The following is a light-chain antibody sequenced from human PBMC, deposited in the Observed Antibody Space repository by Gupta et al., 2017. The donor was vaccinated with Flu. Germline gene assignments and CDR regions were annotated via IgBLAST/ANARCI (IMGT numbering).Light chain of an antibody. CDR3: QQYEM. J-gene: IGKJ1*01. Sequence: EIVVTQXPGTLSLSPGERATLSCRASQSVSSHFLAWYQQKPGQAPRLLIYGGSKRATGIPDRFSGSGSGTDFTLSINRLEPEDSAIYYCQQYEMFGQGTKVEI. CDR1: QSVSSHF. CDR2: GGS. V-gene: IGKV3-20*01.